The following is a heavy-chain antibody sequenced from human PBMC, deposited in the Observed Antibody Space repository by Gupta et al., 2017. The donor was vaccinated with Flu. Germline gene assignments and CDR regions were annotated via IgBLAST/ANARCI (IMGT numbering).Heavy chain of an antibody. CDR2: INHSGST. Sequence: QVQLQQWGAGLLKPSETLSLTCAVYGGSFSGYYWSWIRQPPGKGLEWIGEINHSGSTNYNPSLKSRVTKSVDTSKNQFSLKLSSVTAADTAVYYCARGLGTAMVTLYYYGMDVWGQGTTVTVSS. D-gene: IGHD5-18*01. CDR1: GGSFSGYY. J-gene: IGHJ6*02. CDR3: ARGLGTAMVTLYYYGMDV. V-gene: IGHV4-34*01.